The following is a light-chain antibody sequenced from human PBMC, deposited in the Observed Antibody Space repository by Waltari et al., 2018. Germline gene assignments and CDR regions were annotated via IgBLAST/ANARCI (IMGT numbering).Light chain of an antibody. V-gene: IGKV3-20*01. CDR1: QSVSSNS. CDR2: DVS. J-gene: IGKJ2*01. Sequence: EIVLTQSPGTLSLSPGERATLSCRASQSVSSNSLAWYQQKPGQAPRILIYDVSSRATGIPDRFSGSGSGTDFTRTISRLEPEDFAVYHCQQYGNTPYTFGQGTKLEIK. CDR3: QQYGNTPYT.